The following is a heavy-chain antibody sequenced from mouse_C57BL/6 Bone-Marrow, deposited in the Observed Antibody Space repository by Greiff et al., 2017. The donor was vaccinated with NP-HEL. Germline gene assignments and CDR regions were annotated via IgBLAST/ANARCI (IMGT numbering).Heavy chain of an antibody. D-gene: IGHD1-1*01. V-gene: IGHV1-5*01. Sequence: VQLQQSGTVLARPGASVKMSCKTSGYTFTSYWMHWVKQRPGQGLEWIGAIYPGNSDTSYNQKFKGKAKLTAGTSASTAYMELSSLTNEDSAVYYCTRALYYYSRNYDYCGQGTTLTVTS. CDR3: TRALYYYSRNYDY. CDR2: IYPGNSDT. J-gene: IGHJ2*01. CDR1: GYTFTSYW.